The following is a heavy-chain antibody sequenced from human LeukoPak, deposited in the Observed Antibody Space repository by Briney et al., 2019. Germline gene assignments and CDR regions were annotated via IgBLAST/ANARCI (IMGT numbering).Heavy chain of an antibody. J-gene: IGHJ4*02. Sequence: ASVKVSCKASGYSFTSNYIHWVRQAPGQGLEWMGMIYPRDGSTSYAQKFQGRVTITRDTSASTAYMELSSLTSEDTAVYYCARGRWSATTATYYLDFWGQGTLATVSS. D-gene: IGHD5-24*01. CDR2: IYPRDGST. V-gene: IGHV1-46*01. CDR1: GYSFTSNY. CDR3: ARGRWSATTATYYLDF.